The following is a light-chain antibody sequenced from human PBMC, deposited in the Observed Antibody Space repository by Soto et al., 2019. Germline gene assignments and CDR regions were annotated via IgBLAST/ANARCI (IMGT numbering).Light chain of an antibody. Sequence: QSALTQPASVSGSPGQSITISCTGSSSDIGRYNYVSWYQQLPGKAPKLMIYEVTKRPSGVPDRFSGSKSGNTASLTVSGLQAEDEADYYCSSYAGSNNVVFGGGTKLTVL. CDR2: EVT. J-gene: IGLJ2*01. CDR1: SSDIGRYNY. V-gene: IGLV2-8*01. CDR3: SSYAGSNNVV.